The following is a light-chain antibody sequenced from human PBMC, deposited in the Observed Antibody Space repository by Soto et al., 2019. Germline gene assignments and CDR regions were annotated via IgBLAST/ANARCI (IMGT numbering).Light chain of an antibody. CDR2: EAS. CDR1: QSSSSR. Sequence: DIEMTQSPSTLSASVGDRVTLTCRASQSSSSRLAWYQQKPGKAPKLLIYEASSLESGVPSRFSGSGSGAEFTLTISSLQPDDFAAYYCQQYHSYCTFGQGTKVDIK. V-gene: IGKV1-5*03. CDR3: QQYHSYCT. J-gene: IGKJ1*01.